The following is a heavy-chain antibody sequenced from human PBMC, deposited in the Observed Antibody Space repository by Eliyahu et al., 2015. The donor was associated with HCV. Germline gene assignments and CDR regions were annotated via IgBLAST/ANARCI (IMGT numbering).Heavy chain of an antibody. V-gene: IGHV4-39*01. Sequence: QMQLQESGPGLVKPSETLSLTCTVSGXSITNRRYYWGWIRQPPGKGLEXIVSIHYSGNTYYNPSLKSRVTTFIDTSKNQFSLNVNSVTAADTAVYYCATHGGDGPNSGWFDPWGQGTLVTVSS. CDR1: GXSITNRRYY. J-gene: IGHJ5*02. D-gene: IGHD5-24*01. CDR3: ATHGGDGPNSGWFDP. CDR2: IHYSGNT.